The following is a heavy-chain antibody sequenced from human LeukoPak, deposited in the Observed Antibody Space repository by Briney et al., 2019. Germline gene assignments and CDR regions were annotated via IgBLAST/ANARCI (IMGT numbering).Heavy chain of an antibody. D-gene: IGHD4-17*01. CDR2: IYHSGST. V-gene: IGHV4-4*02. J-gene: IGHJ4*02. Sequence: PSETLSNTCAVSSGSIRRGNWWSWIRQPQGKGWEWIPVIYHSGSTKYNPSLKSRVTISVDKSKNEFSLKLSSVTAADTAVYYCARNGDYSVDSWGQGTLVTVSS. CDR3: ARNGDYSVDS. CDR1: SGSIRRGNW.